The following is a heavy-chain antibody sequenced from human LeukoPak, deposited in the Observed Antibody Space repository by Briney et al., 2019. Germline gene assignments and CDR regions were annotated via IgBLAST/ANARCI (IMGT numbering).Heavy chain of an antibody. CDR3: ASLEDSSGWRYFDY. CDR2: TYYRSKWYN. V-gene: IGHV6-1*01. Sequence: SQTLSLTCAISGDSVSSNSAAWNWIRQSPSRGLEWLGRTYYRSKWYNDYAVSVKSRITINPDTSKNQFSLQLNSVTPEDTAVYYCASLEDSSGWRYFDYWGQGTLLTVSS. D-gene: IGHD6-19*01. CDR1: GDSVSSNSAA. J-gene: IGHJ4*02.